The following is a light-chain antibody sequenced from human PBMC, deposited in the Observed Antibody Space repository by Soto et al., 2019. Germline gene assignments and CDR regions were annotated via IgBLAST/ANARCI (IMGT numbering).Light chain of an antibody. CDR1: QDISNF. J-gene: IGKJ5*01. V-gene: IGKV1-33*01. Sequence: DIQMTQSPSSLSASVGDRVTITCRASQDISNFLNWYQQKPGKAPKLLIFDSSNLETGVPSRCTRRGSGTDFTFTISPLQPEDIAPYYCQQYHDLPITFGQGTRLELK. CDR2: DSS. CDR3: QQYHDLPIT.